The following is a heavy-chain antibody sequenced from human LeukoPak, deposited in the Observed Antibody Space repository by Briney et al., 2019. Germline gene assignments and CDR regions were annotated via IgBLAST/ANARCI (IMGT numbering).Heavy chain of an antibody. D-gene: IGHD1-26*01. CDR3: ARVWEGASPGGDAFDI. J-gene: IGHJ3*02. CDR1: AYTFTSYG. Sequence: GASVKVSCKASAYTFTSYGISWVRQAPGQGLEWMGWISAYNGNTNYAQKLQGRATMTTDTSTSTAYMELRSLRSDDTAVYYCARVWEGASPGGDAFDIWGQGTMVTVSS. CDR2: ISAYNGNT. V-gene: IGHV1-18*01.